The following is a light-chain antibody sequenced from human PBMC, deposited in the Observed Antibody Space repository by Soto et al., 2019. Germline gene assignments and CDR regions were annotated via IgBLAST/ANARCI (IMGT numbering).Light chain of an antibody. J-gene: IGLJ1*01. Sequence: SYELTQPPSVSVAPGKTARITCGGHNIGSKSVHWYHQKPGQAPVLVIYYDSDRPSGIPERFSGSNSGNTATLTISRVEAGDEADYYCQVWDSSSDHYVFGTGTKLTVL. CDR2: YDS. CDR3: QVWDSSSDHYV. V-gene: IGLV3-21*04. CDR1: NIGSKS.